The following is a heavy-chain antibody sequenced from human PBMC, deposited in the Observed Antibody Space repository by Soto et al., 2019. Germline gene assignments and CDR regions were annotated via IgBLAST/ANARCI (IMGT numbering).Heavy chain of an antibody. CDR2: LNPSGGST. J-gene: IGHJ4*02. V-gene: IGHV1-46*01. CDR1: GYTFTSYY. Sequence: ASVKVSCKASGYTFTSYYMHWVPQAPGQGLEWTGILNPSGGSTSYAQKFQGRVTMTRDTSTSTVYMELSSLRAEDTAVYYCARVRRSSGYYHGYWGQGTPVTVSS. CDR3: ARVRRSSGYYHGY. D-gene: IGHD3-22*01.